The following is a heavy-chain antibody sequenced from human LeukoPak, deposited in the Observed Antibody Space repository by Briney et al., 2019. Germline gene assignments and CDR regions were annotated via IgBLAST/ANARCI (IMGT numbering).Heavy chain of an antibody. CDR3: ARGGSPVGATNDY. D-gene: IGHD1-26*01. V-gene: IGHV3-30*02. Sequence: PGGSLRLSCAASGFTFSSYGMHWVRQAPGKGLEWVAFIRYDGSNKYYADSVKGRFTISRDNSKNTLYLQMNSLRAEDTAVYYCARGGSPVGATNDYWGQGTLVTVSS. J-gene: IGHJ4*02. CDR1: GFTFSSYG. CDR2: IRYDGSNK.